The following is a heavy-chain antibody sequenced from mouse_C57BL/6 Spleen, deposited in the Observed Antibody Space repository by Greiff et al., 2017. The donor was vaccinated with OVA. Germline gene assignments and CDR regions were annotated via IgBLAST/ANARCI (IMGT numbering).Heavy chain of an antibody. D-gene: IGHD1-1*01. CDR2: INPSNGGT. V-gene: IGHV1-53*01. Sequence: QVQLQQPGTELVKPGASVKLSYKASGYTFTSYWMHWVKQRPGQGLEWIGNINPSNGGTNYNEKFKSKATLTVDKSSSTAYMQLSSLTSEDSAVYYCARQAFPTVVATNYWGQGTTLTVSS. CDR1: GYTFTSYW. CDR3: ARQAFPTVVATNY. J-gene: IGHJ2*01.